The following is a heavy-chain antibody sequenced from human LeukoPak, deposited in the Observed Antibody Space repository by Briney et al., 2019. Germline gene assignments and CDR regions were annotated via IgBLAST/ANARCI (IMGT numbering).Heavy chain of an antibody. V-gene: IGHV3-30*18. J-gene: IGHJ6*02. D-gene: IGHD2-21*02. CDR2: ISYDGSYK. CDR1: GFTLSSYG. Sequence: PGGSLRLSCAASGFTLSSYGMHWVRHAPGKGLEWVAVISYDGSYKYYADSVKGRFTISRDNSKNTLYLQMNSLRAEDTAVYYCAKDSGAFCGGDCSTYYYDMDVWGQGTTVTVSS. CDR3: AKDSGAFCGGDCSTYYYDMDV.